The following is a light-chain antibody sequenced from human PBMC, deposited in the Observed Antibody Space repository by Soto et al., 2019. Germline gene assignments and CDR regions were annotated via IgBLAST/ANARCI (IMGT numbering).Light chain of an antibody. CDR2: EAF. CDR1: SSDVGGHDY. J-gene: IGLJ3*02. Sequence: QSVLTQVASVSGSPGQSITISCTATSSDVGGHDYVSWYLQHPGKAPKLLIYEAFNRPSGVSDRFSGSKSGSTASLTISGLQAEDEGDYYFSSFTSSNTGVFGGGTKLTVL. V-gene: IGLV2-14*01. CDR3: SSFTSSNTGV.